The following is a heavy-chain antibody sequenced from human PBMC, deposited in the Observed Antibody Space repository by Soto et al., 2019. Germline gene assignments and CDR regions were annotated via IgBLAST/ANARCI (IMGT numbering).Heavy chain of an antibody. CDR2: ISPVFGRV. CDR3: ANSRGGTFLGYHGMDI. Sequence: QVQLVQSGPEVKKTGTSVKVSCKASGGTFSSRAISWVRQAPGQGLEWMGGISPVFGRVNYSEKFQDRVTITADEYTGRVYMELSSLRPEDTALYYCANSRGGTFLGYHGMDIWGQGTTVSVSS. V-gene: IGHV1-69*01. J-gene: IGHJ6*02. CDR1: GGTFSSRA. D-gene: IGHD3-16*01.